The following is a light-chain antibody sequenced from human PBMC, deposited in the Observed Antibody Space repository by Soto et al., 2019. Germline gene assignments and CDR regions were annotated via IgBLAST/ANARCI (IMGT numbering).Light chain of an antibody. CDR1: QNVISSY. CDR3: QQYDSSHLT. J-gene: IGKJ4*01. V-gene: IGKV3-20*01. CDR2: ATS. Sequence: ENVLTQSPGTLSLSPGARATLSCRASQNVISSYLAWYQQKPGQAPSLLVYATSSRAAGIPDRFSGSGSGTDFTLTISRLEPEDFAVYYCQQYDSSHLTFGGGTKVEIK.